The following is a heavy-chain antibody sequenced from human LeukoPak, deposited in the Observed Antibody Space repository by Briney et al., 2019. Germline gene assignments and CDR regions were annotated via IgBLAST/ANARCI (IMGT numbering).Heavy chain of an antibody. J-gene: IGHJ4*02. Sequence: PGGSLRLSCAASGFTFSSYAMSWVRQAPGKGLEWVSTISGSDDSTYYADSVKGRFTISRDNSKNTLYLQMNSLRAEDTAVYYCAKDRDIVVVPAASIDYWGQGTLVTVSS. V-gene: IGHV3-23*01. CDR1: GFTFSSYA. CDR2: ISGSDDST. D-gene: IGHD2-2*01. CDR3: AKDRDIVVVPAASIDY.